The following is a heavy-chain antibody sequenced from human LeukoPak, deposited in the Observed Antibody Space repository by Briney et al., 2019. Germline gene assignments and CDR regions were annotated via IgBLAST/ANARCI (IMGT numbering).Heavy chain of an antibody. V-gene: IGHV4-59*08. J-gene: IGHJ3*02. CDR1: CRYMRIYH. D-gene: IGHD6-19*01. CDR2: LYYRGNT. CDR3: ARWSGYLKDESIAVAHSFAFDI. Sequence: SDTLSLTHTVSCRYMRIYHGSWIRPPPGKALEWIGHLYYRGNTNYNPPLKSRVTISVDTSKNQFSLKLRSVTAADTAVYYCARWSGYLKDESIAVAHSFAFDIWGQGTMVSVSS.